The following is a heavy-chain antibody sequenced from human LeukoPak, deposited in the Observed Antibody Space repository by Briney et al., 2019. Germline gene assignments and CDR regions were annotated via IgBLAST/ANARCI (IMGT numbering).Heavy chain of an antibody. D-gene: IGHD3-22*01. CDR1: GGSISSSSYY. V-gene: IGHV4-39*07. CDR2: IYYSGST. CDR3: ARDPPRYYYDSSGYPLTY. Sequence: PSETLSLTCTVSGGSISSSSYYWGWIRQPPGKGLEWIGSIYYSGSTYYNPSLKSRVTISVDTSKNQSSLKPSSVTAADTAVYYCARDPPRYYYDSSGYPLTYWGQETLVTVPS. J-gene: IGHJ4*02.